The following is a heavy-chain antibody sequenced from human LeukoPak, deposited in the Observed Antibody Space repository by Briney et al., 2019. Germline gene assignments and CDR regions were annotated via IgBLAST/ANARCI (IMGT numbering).Heavy chain of an antibody. CDR3: ARGRLLWFGELLYFDY. Sequence: ASAKISCKASGYTFNTYGITWVRQAPGQGLEWMGWISAYNGNTNYAQKLQGRVAMTTDTSTSTAYMELRSLRSDDTAVYYCARGRLLWFGELLYFDYWGQGTLVTVSS. V-gene: IGHV1-18*01. J-gene: IGHJ4*02. D-gene: IGHD3-10*01. CDR1: GYTFNTYG. CDR2: ISAYNGNT.